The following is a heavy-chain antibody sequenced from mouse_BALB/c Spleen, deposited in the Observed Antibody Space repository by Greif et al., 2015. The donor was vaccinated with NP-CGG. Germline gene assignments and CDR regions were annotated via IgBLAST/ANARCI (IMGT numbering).Heavy chain of an antibody. CDR2: IWSGGST. J-gene: IGHJ3*01. D-gene: IGHD2-3*01. Sequence: VKLMESGPGLVQPSQSLSITCTVSGFSLTSYGVHWVRQSPGKGLEWLGVIWSGGSTDYNAAFISRLSISKDNSKSQVFFKMNSLQANDTAIYYCARRDDGYRFAYWGQGTLVTVSA. CDR3: ARRDDGYRFAY. V-gene: IGHV2-2*02. CDR1: GFSLTSYG.